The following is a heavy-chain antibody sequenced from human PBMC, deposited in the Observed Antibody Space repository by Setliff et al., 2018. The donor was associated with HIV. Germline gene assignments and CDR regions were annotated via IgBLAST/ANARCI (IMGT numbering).Heavy chain of an antibody. CDR1: GGSISSSSYY. V-gene: IGHV4-39*01. J-gene: IGHJ4*02. CDR2: IYYSGST. CDR3: AGRGLGYCSGGSCCGGDY. D-gene: IGHD2-15*01. Sequence: PSETLSLTCTVSGGSISSSSYYWGWIRQPPGKGLEWIGSIYYSGSTYYNPSLKSRVTISVDTSKNQFSLKLSSVTAADSAVYSCAGRGLGYCSGGSCCGGDYWGQGTLVTVSS.